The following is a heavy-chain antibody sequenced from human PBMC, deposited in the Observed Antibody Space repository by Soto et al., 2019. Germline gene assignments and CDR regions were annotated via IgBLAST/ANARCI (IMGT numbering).Heavy chain of an antibody. Sequence: QVHLVQSGAEMKKPGSSVTVSRKASGGTFSSYSISWVRQAPGQGLEWLGGIIPLFGTANYAQKFKGRLTITADKSTRTTYMELSGLTSEDTAVYYCVRSDERGYNYWAWFDPWGQGTLVTVSS. CDR2: IIPLFGTA. CDR3: VRSDERGYNYWAWFDP. J-gene: IGHJ5*02. D-gene: IGHD5-12*01. CDR1: GGTFSSYS. V-gene: IGHV1-69*06.